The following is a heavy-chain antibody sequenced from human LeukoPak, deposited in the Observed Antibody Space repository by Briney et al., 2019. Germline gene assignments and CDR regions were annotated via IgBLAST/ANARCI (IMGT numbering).Heavy chain of an antibody. D-gene: IGHD3-3*01. J-gene: IGHJ4*02. CDR3: AAPYDFWSGYYKGGDFDY. Sequence: GGSLRLSCAASGFTFSSYAMHWVRQAPGKGLEWVAVISYDGSNKYYADSVKGRFTISRDNAKNSLYLQMNSLRAEDTAVYYCAAPYDFWSGYYKGGDFDYWGQGTLVTVSS. V-gene: IGHV3-30-3*01. CDR1: GFTFSSYA. CDR2: ISYDGSNK.